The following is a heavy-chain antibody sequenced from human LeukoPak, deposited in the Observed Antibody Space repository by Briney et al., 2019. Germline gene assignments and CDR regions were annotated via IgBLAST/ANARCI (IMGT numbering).Heavy chain of an antibody. V-gene: IGHV3-21*04. CDR2: ISSSSSYI. CDR3: AKNGGNFLTGYLYYFDY. CDR1: GFTFSSYS. J-gene: IGHJ4*02. Sequence: GGSLRLSCAASGFTFSSYSMNWVRQAPGKGLEWVSSISSSSSYIYYADSVKGRFTISRDDAKNTLYLQMNSLRAEDTAVYYCAKNGGNFLTGYLYYFDYWGQGTLVTVSS. D-gene: IGHD3/OR15-3a*01.